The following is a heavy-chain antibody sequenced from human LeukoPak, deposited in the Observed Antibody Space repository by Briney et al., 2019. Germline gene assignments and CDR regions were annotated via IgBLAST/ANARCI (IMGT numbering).Heavy chain of an antibody. CDR3: ARGAGEFGEFDFDY. J-gene: IGHJ4*02. Sequence: PSETLSLTCTVSGGSISSYYWSWIRRPPGKGLEWIGYIYYSGSTNYNPSLKSRVTISVDTSKNQFSLKLSSVTAADTAVYYCARGAGEFGEFDFDYWGQGTLVIVSS. CDR1: GGSISSYY. V-gene: IGHV4-59*01. D-gene: IGHD3-10*01. CDR2: IYYSGST.